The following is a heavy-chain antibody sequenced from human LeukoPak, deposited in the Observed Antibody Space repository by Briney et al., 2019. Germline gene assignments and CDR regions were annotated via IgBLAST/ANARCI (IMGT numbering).Heavy chain of an antibody. J-gene: IGHJ4*02. Sequence: PGRSLRLSCAASGFTFSSYAMHWVRQAPGKGLEWVAVISYDGSNKCYADSVKGRFTISRDNSKNTLYLQMNSLRAEDTAVYYCARDPPSDYGDYDYWGQGTLVTVSS. CDR2: ISYDGSNK. CDR1: GFTFSSYA. D-gene: IGHD4-17*01. V-gene: IGHV3-30*04. CDR3: ARDPPSDYGDYDY.